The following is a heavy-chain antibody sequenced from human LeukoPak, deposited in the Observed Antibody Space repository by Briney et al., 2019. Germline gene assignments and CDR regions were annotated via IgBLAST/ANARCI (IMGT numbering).Heavy chain of an antibody. D-gene: IGHD6-6*01. CDR1: GFTFSSYA. CDR2: ISPSATTI. J-gene: IGHJ4*02. Sequence: PGGSLRLSCAASGFTFSSYAMSWVRQAPGKGLEWVSYISPSATTIYYADSVKGRFTISRDNAKNSLYLQMNSLRAEDTAVYYCAREYSSSSGRSFDYWGQGTLVTVPS. CDR3: AREYSSSSGRSFDY. V-gene: IGHV3-48*01.